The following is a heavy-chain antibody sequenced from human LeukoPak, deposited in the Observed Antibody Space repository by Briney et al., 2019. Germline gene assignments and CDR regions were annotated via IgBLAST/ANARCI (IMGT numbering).Heavy chain of an antibody. CDR1: GGTFSSYA. CDR2: IIPIFGTA. D-gene: IGHD3-22*01. CDR3: AADYYDGSGYYPPQWLA. J-gene: IGHJ4*02. Sequence: SVKVSCKASGGTFSSYAISWVRQAPGQGLEWMGRIIPIFGTANYAQKFQGRVTITTDESTSTAYMELSSLRSEDTAVYYCAADYYDGSGYYPPQWLAWGQGTLVTVSS. V-gene: IGHV1-69*05.